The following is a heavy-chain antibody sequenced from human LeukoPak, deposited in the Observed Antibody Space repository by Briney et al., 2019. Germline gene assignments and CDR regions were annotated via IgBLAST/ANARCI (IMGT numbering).Heavy chain of an antibody. J-gene: IGHJ6*03. V-gene: IGHV3-21*01. CDR3: ATLDIVVVPAVEGYYYYYMDV. CDR2: ISSSSSYI. CDR1: GFTFSSYS. Sequence: GGSLRLSCAASGFTFSSYSMNWVRQAPGKGLEWVSSISSSSSYICYADSVKGRFTISRDNAKNSLYLQMNSLRAEDTAVYYCATLDIVVVPAVEGYYYYYMDVWGKGTTVTVSS. D-gene: IGHD2-2*01.